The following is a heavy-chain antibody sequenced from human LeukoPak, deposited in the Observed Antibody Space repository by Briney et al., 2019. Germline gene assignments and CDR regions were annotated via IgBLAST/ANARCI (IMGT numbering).Heavy chain of an antibody. V-gene: IGHV3-23*01. D-gene: IGHD3-10*01. J-gene: IGHJ4*02. Sequence: GSLRLSCAASGFTFSSYAMIWVRQAPGKGLEWVSAISGSGGSTYYADSVKGRFTISRDNSKNTLYLQMNSLRAEDTAVYYCARSRGYRMVSLIGYWGQGTLVTVSS. CDR3: ARSRGYRMVSLIGY. CDR2: ISGSGGST. CDR1: GFTFSSYA.